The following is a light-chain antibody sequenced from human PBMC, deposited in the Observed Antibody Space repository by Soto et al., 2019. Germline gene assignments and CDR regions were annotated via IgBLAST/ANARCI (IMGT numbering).Light chain of an antibody. CDR2: EVN. CDR3: SSYAGSNSYV. CDR1: SRDVGGYNY. Sequence: QSVLTQPPSASGSPGQSVTISCTGTSRDVGGYNYVSWYQQHPGQAPKLMIYEVNKRPSGVPDRFSGSKSGHTASLTVSGLQAEDEADCYCSSYAGSNSYVFGTGTKLTVL. J-gene: IGLJ1*01. V-gene: IGLV2-8*01.